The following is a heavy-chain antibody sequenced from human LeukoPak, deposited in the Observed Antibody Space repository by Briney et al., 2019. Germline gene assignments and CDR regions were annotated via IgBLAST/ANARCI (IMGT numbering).Heavy chain of an antibody. D-gene: IGHD2-2*01. Sequence: GGSQRLCCAASGFTFSDYYMSWNRQAPGKGLEWVSYISSSSSYTNYADSVKGRFTISRDNAKNSLYLQMNSLRAEDTAVYYCARGGVVVPAAMPRYYGMDVWGKGTTVTVSS. J-gene: IGHJ6*04. V-gene: IGHV3-11*06. CDR1: GFTFSDYY. CDR3: ARGGVVVPAAMPRYYGMDV. CDR2: ISSSSSYT.